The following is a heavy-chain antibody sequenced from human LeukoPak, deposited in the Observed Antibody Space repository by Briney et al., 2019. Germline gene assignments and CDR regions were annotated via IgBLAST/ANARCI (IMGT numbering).Heavy chain of an antibody. J-gene: IGHJ4*02. D-gene: IGHD1-7*01. V-gene: IGHV4-34*01. Sequence: PSETLSLTCAVYGGSFSGYYWSWIRQPPGKGLEWIGEINHSGSTNYNPSLKSRVTISVDTSKNQFSLKLSSVTAADTAVYYCASVGTTMVYWGQGTLVTVPS. CDR2: INHSGST. CDR3: ASVGTTMVY. CDR1: GGSFSGYY.